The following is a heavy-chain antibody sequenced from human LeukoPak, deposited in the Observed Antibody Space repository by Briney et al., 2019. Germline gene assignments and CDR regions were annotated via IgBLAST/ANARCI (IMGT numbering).Heavy chain of an antibody. V-gene: IGHV4-34*01. D-gene: IGHD5-24*01. J-gene: IGHJ4*02. CDR1: GGSFSGYY. CDR3: ARVSGRDGYKIPPYFDY. CDR2: INHSGST. Sequence: SETLSLTCAVYGGSFSGYYWSWIRQPPGKGLEWIGEINHSGSTNYNPSLKSRVTISVDTSKNQFSLKLSSVTAADTAVYYCARVSGRDGYKIPPYFDYWGQGTLVTVSS.